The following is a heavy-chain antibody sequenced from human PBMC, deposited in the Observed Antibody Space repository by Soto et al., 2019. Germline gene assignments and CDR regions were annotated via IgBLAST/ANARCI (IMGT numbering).Heavy chain of an antibody. Sequence: GGSLRLSCAASGFTFDDYAMHWVRQATGKGLEWVSAIGTAGDTYYPGSVKGRFTISRENAKNSLYLQMNSLRAGDTAVYYCARVSSSSWSDDYGMDVWGQGTTVTVSS. V-gene: IGHV3-13*04. CDR1: GFTFDDYA. CDR3: ARVSSSSWSDDYGMDV. D-gene: IGHD6-13*01. CDR2: IGTAGDT. J-gene: IGHJ6*02.